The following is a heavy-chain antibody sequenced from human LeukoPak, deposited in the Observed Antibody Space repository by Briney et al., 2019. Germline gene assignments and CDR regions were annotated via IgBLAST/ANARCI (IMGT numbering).Heavy chain of an antibody. J-gene: IGHJ4*02. CDR2: INGSGGRT. V-gene: IGHV3-23*01. Sequence: PGGSLRLSCAASGGTFSSDGMSWGRQAQGKGMEWVSAINGSGGRTYYANSVKSRLTISRENSKNKLYLQMNSLRAEDTAVYYCAKEDIAVAGTDYWGQGTLVTVSS. CDR3: AKEDIAVAGTDY. D-gene: IGHD6-19*01. CDR1: GGTFSSDG.